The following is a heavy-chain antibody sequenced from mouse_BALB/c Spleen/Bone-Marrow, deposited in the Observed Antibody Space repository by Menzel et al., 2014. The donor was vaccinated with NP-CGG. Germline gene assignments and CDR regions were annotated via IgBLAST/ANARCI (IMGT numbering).Heavy chain of an antibody. D-gene: IGHD2-3*01. CDR2: INPSNGRT. CDR1: GYSFTTYW. Sequence: VQLQQSGAELVKPGASVRLSCEASGYSFTTYWIHWVKQRPGQGLEWIGEINPSNGRTNYNEKFKSKATLTVDKSSSTAYMQLSSLTSEDSAVYYCARYDGPAWFAYWGRGTLVTVSA. CDR3: ARYDGPAWFAY. J-gene: IGHJ3*01. V-gene: IGHV1S81*02.